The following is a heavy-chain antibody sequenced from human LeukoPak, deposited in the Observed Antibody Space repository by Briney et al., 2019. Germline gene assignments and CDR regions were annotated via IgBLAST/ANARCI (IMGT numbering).Heavy chain of an antibody. J-gene: IGHJ4*02. V-gene: IGHV3-21*01. CDR3: AKGDAELDS. CDR2: IIATTGDT. CDR1: GFTFSIYT. Sequence: GGSLRLSCAASGFTFSIYTMNWVRQAPGKGLEWISSIIATTGDTYYADSVKGRFTISRDNAENSLYLQMNSLRVEDTAVYYCAKGDAELDSWGQGTLVTVSS. D-gene: IGHD1-26*01.